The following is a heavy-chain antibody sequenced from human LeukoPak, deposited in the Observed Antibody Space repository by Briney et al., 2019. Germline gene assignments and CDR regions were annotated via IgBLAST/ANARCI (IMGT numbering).Heavy chain of an antibody. CDR2: IYTSGST. J-gene: IGHJ6*03. V-gene: IGHV4-4*07. D-gene: IGHD4-17*01. Sequence: SETLSLTCTVSGGSISSYYWSWIRQPAGKGLEWIGRIYTSGSTNYNPSLKSRVTISVDKSKNQFSLKLSSVTAADTAVYYCARDGIGDYDLYYYYMDVWGKGTTVTVSS. CDR3: ARDGIGDYDLYYYYMDV. CDR1: GGSISSYY.